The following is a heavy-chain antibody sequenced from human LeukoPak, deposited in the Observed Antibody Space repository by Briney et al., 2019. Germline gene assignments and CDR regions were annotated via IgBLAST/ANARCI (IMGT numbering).Heavy chain of an antibody. CDR1: GYTFTSYG. J-gene: IGHJ6*02. V-gene: IGHV1-18*01. CDR2: ISAYNGNT. Sequence: ASATVSCKASGYTFTSYGISWVRHAHGQGLERMGWISAYNGNTNYEQKLQGRDTMTTDTSMSTDNRELRSLRSDDTAVYYCSSAGEQDIVPPPPLYYYYYGMDVWGQGTSVTVSS. CDR3: SSAGEQDIVPPPPLYYYYYGMDV. D-gene: IGHD2-8*01.